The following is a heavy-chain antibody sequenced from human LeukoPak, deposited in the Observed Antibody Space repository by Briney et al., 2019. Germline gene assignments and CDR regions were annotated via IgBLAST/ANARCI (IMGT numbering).Heavy chain of an antibody. D-gene: IGHD3-22*01. J-gene: IGHJ4*02. CDR2: INHSGST. V-gene: IGHV4-34*01. Sequence: PSETLSLTCNVSSGSLRENYWSWIRQSPGKGLEWIAEINHSGSTNYNPSLKSRVTISVDKSKNQFSLKLSSVTAADTAVYYCARVLTSPYYYDSSGSDYWGQGTLVTVSS. CDR3: ARVLTSPYYYDSSGSDY. CDR1: SGSLRENY.